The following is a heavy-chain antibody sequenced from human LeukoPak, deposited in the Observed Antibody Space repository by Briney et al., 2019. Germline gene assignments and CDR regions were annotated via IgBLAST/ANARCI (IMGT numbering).Heavy chain of an antibody. Sequence: SETLSLTCTVSGYSISSGYYWGWIRQPPGKGLEWIGSIYHSGSTYYNPSLKSRVTISVDTSKNQFSLKLSSVTAADTAVYYCARETYYYDSSGFDYWGQGTLVTVSS. J-gene: IGHJ4*02. CDR1: GYSISSGYY. CDR3: ARETYYYDSSGFDY. V-gene: IGHV4-38-2*02. D-gene: IGHD3-22*01. CDR2: IYHSGST.